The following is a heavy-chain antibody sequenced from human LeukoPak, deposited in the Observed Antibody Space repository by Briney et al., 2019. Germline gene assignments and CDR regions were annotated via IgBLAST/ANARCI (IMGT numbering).Heavy chain of an antibody. CDR2: ISYDGSNK. D-gene: IGHD1-14*01. CDR3: ARETPGSRVFDS. Sequence: PGRSLRLSCAASGFTFSSYGMHWVRQAPGKGLEWVAVISYDGSNKYYADSVKGRFTISRDNSKNTLYLQMNSLRADDTAVYYCARETPGSRVFDSWGQGTLVTVSS. CDR1: GFTFSSYG. V-gene: IGHV3-30*03. J-gene: IGHJ4*02.